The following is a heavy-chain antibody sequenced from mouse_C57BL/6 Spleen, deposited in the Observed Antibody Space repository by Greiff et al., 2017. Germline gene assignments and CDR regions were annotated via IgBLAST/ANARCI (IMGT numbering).Heavy chain of an antibody. CDR1: GYTFTDYE. V-gene: IGHV1-15*01. Sequence: QVQLQQSGAELVRPGASVTLSCKASGYTFTDYEMHWVKQTPVHGLEWIGAIDPETGGTAYNQKFKGKAILTADKSSSTAYMELRSLTSEDSAVYYCTKSYGNFDYWGQGTTRTVSS. D-gene: IGHD2-1*01. CDR2: IDPETGGT. J-gene: IGHJ2*01. CDR3: TKSYGNFDY.